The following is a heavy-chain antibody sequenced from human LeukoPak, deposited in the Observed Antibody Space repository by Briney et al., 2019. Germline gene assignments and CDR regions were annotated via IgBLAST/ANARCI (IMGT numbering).Heavy chain of an antibody. CDR1: GGTFSSYA. Sequence: ASVKVSCKASGGTFSSYAISWVRQAPGQGLEWMGRIIPIFGTANYAQKFQGRVTITTDESTSTAYMELSSLRSEDMAVYYCARGENYYYDSSGYYTFWGQGTLVTVSS. V-gene: IGHV1-69*05. J-gene: IGHJ4*02. CDR3: ARGENYYYDSSGYYTF. CDR2: IIPIFGTA. D-gene: IGHD3-22*01.